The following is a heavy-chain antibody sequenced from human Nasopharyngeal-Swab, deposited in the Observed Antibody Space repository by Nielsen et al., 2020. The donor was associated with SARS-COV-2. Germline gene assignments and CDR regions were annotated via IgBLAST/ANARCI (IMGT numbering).Heavy chain of an antibody. Sequence: RQAPGKGLEWIGYIYYSGSTSYNPSLKSRVTISVDTSKNQFSLKLSSVTAADTAVYYCARVAVVTPYYYYYMDVWGKGTTVTVSS. D-gene: IGHD4-23*01. CDR2: IYYSGST. J-gene: IGHJ6*03. V-gene: IGHV4-59*01. CDR3: ARVAVVTPYYYYYMDV.